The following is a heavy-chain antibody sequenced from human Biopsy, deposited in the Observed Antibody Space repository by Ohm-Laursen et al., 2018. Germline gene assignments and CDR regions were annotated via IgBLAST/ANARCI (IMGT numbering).Heavy chain of an antibody. Sequence: SETLSLTCTVSGGSISSYYWTWIRLAPGKGLEWIGYIYYSGGTKYNPSLASRVTFSVDMSKSQFSLKLYSVTAADTAVYYCARVEAGTYDALDIWGQGALVAVSA. CDR1: GGSISSYY. J-gene: IGHJ3*02. V-gene: IGHV4-59*01. CDR3: ARVEAGTYDALDI. CDR2: IYYSGGT. D-gene: IGHD1-26*01.